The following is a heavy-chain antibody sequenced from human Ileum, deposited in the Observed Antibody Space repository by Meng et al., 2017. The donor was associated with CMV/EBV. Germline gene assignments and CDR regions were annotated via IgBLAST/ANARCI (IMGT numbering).Heavy chain of an antibody. V-gene: IGHV1-2*02. CDR1: GYTFTGYY. CDR3: ARGSSMSSNWFDP. J-gene: IGHJ5*02. Sequence: QVPLVQSGAEGKKPGASVKVSCRTSGYTFTGYYMHWVRQAPGQGLEWLGWINPRSGDTRYAQNFQGRVTMTRDTSIITAYMDLNSLRSDDTAVYYCARGSSMSSNWFDPWGQGTLVTVSS. CDR2: INPRSGDT. D-gene: IGHD2-2*01.